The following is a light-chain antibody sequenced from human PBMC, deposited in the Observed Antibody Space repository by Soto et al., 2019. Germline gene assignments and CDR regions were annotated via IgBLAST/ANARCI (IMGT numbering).Light chain of an antibody. Sequence: DIQMTQSPTTLSASVGDRVTITCRASQIVSNVLAWFQQKPGKGPELLIYDVSNLQSGVPSRFSGSGSGTEFPLTISSLQPDDFAVYYCQQYYRYPWTVRQGTKVDIK. V-gene: IGKV1-5*01. CDR1: QIVSNV. CDR3: QQYYRYPWT. CDR2: DVS. J-gene: IGKJ1*01.